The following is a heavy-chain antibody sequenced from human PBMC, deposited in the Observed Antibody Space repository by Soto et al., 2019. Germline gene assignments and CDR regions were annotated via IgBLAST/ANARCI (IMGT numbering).Heavy chain of an antibody. CDR1: GGSISSGHW. D-gene: IGHD6-13*01. Sequence: QVQLQESGPGLVKPSGTLSLTCAVSGGSISSGHWWIWVRQPPGKGLEWIGEIYHSGSTNYNPSLKSRVTISVDKSKNHFSLRLSSVTAADTAVYYCARHRAAAAPYYYYYAMDVWGQGTTVTVSS. CDR3: ARHRAAAAPYYYYYAMDV. V-gene: IGHV4-4*02. J-gene: IGHJ6*02. CDR2: IYHSGST.